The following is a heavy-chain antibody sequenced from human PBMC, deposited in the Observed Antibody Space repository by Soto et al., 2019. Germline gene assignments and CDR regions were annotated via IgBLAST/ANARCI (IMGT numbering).Heavy chain of an antibody. CDR3: AKGLLHYDSSGYYLNLYYFDY. V-gene: IGHV3-23*01. CDR2: ISGSGGST. Sequence: GSLRLSCAASGFTFSSYAMSWVRQAPGKGLEWVSAISGSGGSTYYADSVKGRFTISRDNSKNTLYLQMNSLRAEDTAVYYCAKGLLHYDSSGYYLNLYYFDYWGQGTLVTVSS. J-gene: IGHJ4*02. CDR1: GFTFSSYA. D-gene: IGHD3-22*01.